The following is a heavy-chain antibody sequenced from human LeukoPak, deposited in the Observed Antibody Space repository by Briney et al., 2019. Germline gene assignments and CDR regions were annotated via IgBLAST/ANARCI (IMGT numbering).Heavy chain of an antibody. Sequence: GGSLRLSCAASGFTFSNYAMSWVRQAPGKGLEWVSSITGSGGSTHYADSVKGRFTISRDNSKNTLYLQMSSLRAEDTAVYYCAKDKGDFWSGHHYWGQGTLVTVSS. CDR3: AKDKGDFWSGHHY. V-gene: IGHV3-23*01. CDR2: ITGSGGST. CDR1: GFTFSNYA. J-gene: IGHJ4*02. D-gene: IGHD3-3*01.